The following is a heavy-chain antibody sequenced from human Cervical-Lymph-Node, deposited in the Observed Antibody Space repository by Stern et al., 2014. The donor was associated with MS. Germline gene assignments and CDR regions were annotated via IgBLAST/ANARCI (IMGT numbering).Heavy chain of an antibody. Sequence: QMQLVESGAEVKKPGASVKGSCKASGYTFTTYDINWVRQAPGQGLEWKGGIIPTHDKPDYARDFQGRVTRTADTSTGTAQLELTSLRSEDTAVYYCARGVDAGVDYWGQGTLVTVSS. CDR2: IIPTHDKP. D-gene: IGHD2-8*01. CDR1: GYTFTTYD. J-gene: IGHJ4*02. V-gene: IGHV1-8*02. CDR3: ARGVDAGVDY.